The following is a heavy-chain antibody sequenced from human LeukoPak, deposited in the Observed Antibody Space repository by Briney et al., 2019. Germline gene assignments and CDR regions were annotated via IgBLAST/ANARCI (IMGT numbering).Heavy chain of an antibody. CDR2: IFYSGST. D-gene: IGHD6-13*01. CDR1: AGSISSSSYY. V-gene: IGHV4-39*01. J-gene: IGHJ4*02. CDR3: ARRAAGAGGFDY. Sequence: SETLSLTCTVSAGSISSSSYYWGWIRQPPGKGLEWIGSIFYSGSTYYNPFLKSRVAISVDTSKNQFSLNVSSVTAADTAVYYCARRAAGAGGFDYWGQGTLVTVSS.